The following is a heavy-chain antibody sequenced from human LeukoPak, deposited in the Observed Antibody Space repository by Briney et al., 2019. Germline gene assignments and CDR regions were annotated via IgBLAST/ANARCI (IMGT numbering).Heavy chain of an antibody. D-gene: IGHD4-17*01. J-gene: IGHJ4*02. Sequence: GGSLRLSCAASGFTLSSYEMNWVRQAPGKGLEWVSYISSSGRTIYYADPVKGRFTISRDNAKNSLYLQMNSLRAEDTAVYSCARQLKGGHGDSPVGYWGQGTLVTVSS. V-gene: IGHV3-48*03. CDR2: ISSSGRTI. CDR1: GFTLSSYE. CDR3: ARQLKGGHGDSPVGY.